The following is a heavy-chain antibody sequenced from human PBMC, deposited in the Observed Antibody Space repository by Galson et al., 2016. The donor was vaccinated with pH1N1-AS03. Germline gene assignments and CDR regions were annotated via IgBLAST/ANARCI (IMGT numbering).Heavy chain of an antibody. D-gene: IGHD4-11*01. V-gene: IGHV3-30*02. CDR3: AKDHSNFYGMDV. CDR2: IPYDGNNK. CDR1: GFSFSSYG. Sequence: SLRLSCAASGFSFSSYGMHWARQAPGKGLEWVAFIPYDGNNKYYSDSVKGRFTISRDNSKNTVYLQMNSVRAEETAVYYCAKDHSNFYGMDVWGQGTTVTVSS. J-gene: IGHJ6*02.